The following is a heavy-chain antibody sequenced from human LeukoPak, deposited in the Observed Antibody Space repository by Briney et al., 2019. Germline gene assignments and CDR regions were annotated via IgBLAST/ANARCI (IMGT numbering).Heavy chain of an antibody. V-gene: IGHV1-69*01. CDR2: IIPIFGTA. CDR1: GGTFSSYA. J-gene: IGHJ6*04. Sequence: GSSVKVSCKASGGTFSSYAISWVRQAPGQGLEWMGGIIPIFGTANYAQKFQGRVTITADESTSTAYMELSSLRSEDTAVYYCARGGSGSYLRFYYYYGMTSGAKGPRSPSPQ. D-gene: IGHD3-10*01. CDR3: ARGGSGSYLRFYYYYGMTS.